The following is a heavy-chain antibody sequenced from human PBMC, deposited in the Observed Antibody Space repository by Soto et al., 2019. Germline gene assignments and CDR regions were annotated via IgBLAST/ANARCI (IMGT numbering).Heavy chain of an antibody. V-gene: IGHV3-74*01. CDR2: INSDGSST. Sequence: EVQLVESGGGLVQPGGSLRLSCAASGFTFSSYWMHWVRQAPGKGLVWVSRINSDGSSTYYADSVKGRFTISRDNAKNTLYLQMNSLRAEDTAVYYCARAGGDDKVTLYYYGLDVWGQGTTVTVPS. J-gene: IGHJ6*02. CDR3: ARAGGDDKVTLYYYGLDV. D-gene: IGHD5-12*01. CDR1: GFTFSSYW.